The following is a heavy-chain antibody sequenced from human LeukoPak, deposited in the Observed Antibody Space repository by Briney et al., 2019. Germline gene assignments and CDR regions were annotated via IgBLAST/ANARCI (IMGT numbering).Heavy chain of an antibody. D-gene: IGHD3-22*01. Sequence: SETLSLTCTVSGGSISSYYWSWIRQPPGKGLEWIGYIYYSGSTNHNPSLKSRVTISVDTSKNQFSLKLSSVTAADTAVYYCARAYYYDSSGYLRMDDAFDIWGQGTMVTVSS. CDR2: IYYSGST. CDR1: GGSISSYY. J-gene: IGHJ3*02. CDR3: ARAYYYDSSGYLRMDDAFDI. V-gene: IGHV4-59*12.